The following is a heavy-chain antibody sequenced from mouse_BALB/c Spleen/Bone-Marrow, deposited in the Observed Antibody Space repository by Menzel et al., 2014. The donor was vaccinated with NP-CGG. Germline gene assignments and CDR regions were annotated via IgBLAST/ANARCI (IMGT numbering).Heavy chain of an antibody. CDR2: IDPANGNT. CDR3: ASYRYGWYFDV. CDR1: GFNIKDTY. D-gene: IGHD2-14*01. J-gene: IGHJ1*01. Sequence: EVKVEESGAELVKPGASVKLSCTASGFNIKDTYMHWVKQRPEQGLEWIGRIDPANGNTKYDPKFQGKATITAETSSNTAYLQLSSLTSEDTAVYYCASYRYGWYFDVWGAGTTVTVSS. V-gene: IGHV14-3*02.